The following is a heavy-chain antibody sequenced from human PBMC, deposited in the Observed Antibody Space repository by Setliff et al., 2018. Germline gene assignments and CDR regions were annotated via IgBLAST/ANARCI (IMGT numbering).Heavy chain of an antibody. V-gene: IGHV1-46*01. CDR1: GYTFTSYY. D-gene: IGHD2-15*01. CDR2: INPSGGST. J-gene: IGHJ4*02. Sequence: AAEKVSCKASGYTFTSYYMHWVRQAPGQGLEWMGIINPSGGSTSYAQKFQGWVTMPRDTSISTAYMELSSLRSEDTAVYYCARGANPGEGYCRGGSCYTCVYWGQGTLVTVSS. CDR3: ARGANPGEGYCRGGSCYTCVY.